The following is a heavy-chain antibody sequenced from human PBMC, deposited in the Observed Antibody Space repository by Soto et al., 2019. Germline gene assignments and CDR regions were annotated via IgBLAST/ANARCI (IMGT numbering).Heavy chain of an antibody. Sequence: EVQLLESGGGLVQPGVSLRLSCAASGFTFSSYAMRWVRQAPVKGLEWVSAISGSGDSTYYADSVKGRFTISRDNSKNTLYLQMNSLRAEDTAVYYCARRGSGSYYDYWGQGTLVTVSS. CDR1: GFTFSSYA. CDR2: ISGSGDST. J-gene: IGHJ4*02. V-gene: IGHV3-23*01. D-gene: IGHD1-26*01. CDR3: ARRGSGSYYDY.